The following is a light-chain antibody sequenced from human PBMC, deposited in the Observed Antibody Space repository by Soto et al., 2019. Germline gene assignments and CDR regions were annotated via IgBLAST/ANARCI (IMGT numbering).Light chain of an antibody. J-gene: IGKJ4*01. CDR2: WAS. CDR1: QSVLYSANDENY. CDR3: QQYDNWPPKT. Sequence: DIVMTQSPASLAVSLGERATINCKSSQSVLYSANDENYLAWYQQKPGQPPKLLIYWASTRESGVPDRFSGSGSRTDFTLTISSLQAEDVAVYYCQQYDNWPPKTFGGGTKVEVK. V-gene: IGKV4-1*01.